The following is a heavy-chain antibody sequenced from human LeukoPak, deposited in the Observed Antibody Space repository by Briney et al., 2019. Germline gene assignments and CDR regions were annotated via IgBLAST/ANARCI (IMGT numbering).Heavy chain of an antibody. D-gene: IGHD2-15*01. CDR3: APLVAATTPQGGNY. CDR1: GYTFTGYY. CDR2: INPNSGAA. V-gene: IGHV1-2*02. Sequence: ASVKVSCKASGYTFTGYYIHWVRQAPGQGLEWMGWINPNSGAANYAQNLQGRVTMTRDTSINTAYMELSRLRSDDTAVYYCAPLVAATTPQGGNYWGQGTLDTVSS. J-gene: IGHJ4*02.